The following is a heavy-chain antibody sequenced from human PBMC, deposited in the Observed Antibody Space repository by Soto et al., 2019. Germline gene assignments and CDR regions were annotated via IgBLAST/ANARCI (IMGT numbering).Heavy chain of an antibody. CDR2: ISYDGSKT. Sequence: LRLSCAASGFTFSYYGMDWVRQTPDKGLEWLAVISYDGSKTYYADSVKGRFTISRDDSKNTLYLQMNSLRAEDTAVYYCAKDLKIGPRWFDPWGQGTLVTVSS. D-gene: IGHD2-21*01. V-gene: IGHV3-30*18. J-gene: IGHJ5*02. CDR1: GFTFSYYG. CDR3: AKDLKIGPRWFDP.